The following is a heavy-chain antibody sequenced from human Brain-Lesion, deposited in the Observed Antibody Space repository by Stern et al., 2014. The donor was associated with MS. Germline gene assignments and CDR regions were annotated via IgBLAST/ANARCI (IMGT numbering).Heavy chain of an antibody. V-gene: IGHV1-2*02. CDR1: GYIFTGYY. CDR3: ARDQRGITIFGVVTDYYYLGMDV. D-gene: IGHD3-3*01. J-gene: IGHJ6*02. CDR2: INPNTGGT. Sequence: VQLVESGAEVKKPGASVKVSCKTSGYIFTGYYIHWVRQAPGQGLEWMAWINPNTGGTKYAQQFQGRIPMSRDTSISTAYVELSSLTSDDTAVYYCARDQRGITIFGVVTDYYYLGMDVWGQGTTVTVSS.